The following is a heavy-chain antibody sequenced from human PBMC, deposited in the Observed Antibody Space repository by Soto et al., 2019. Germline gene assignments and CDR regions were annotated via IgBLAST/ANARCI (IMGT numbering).Heavy chain of an antibody. J-gene: IGHJ4*02. CDR2: INHSGST. V-gene: IGHV4-34*01. Sequence: SETLSLTCAVYGGSFSGYYWSWIRQPPGKGLEWIGEINHSGSTNYNPSLKSRVTISVDTSKNQFSLKLSSVTAADTAVYYCARSRWDDFWSGPKDFDYWGQGTLVTVSS. D-gene: IGHD3-3*01. CDR1: GGSFSGYY. CDR3: ARSRWDDFWSGPKDFDY.